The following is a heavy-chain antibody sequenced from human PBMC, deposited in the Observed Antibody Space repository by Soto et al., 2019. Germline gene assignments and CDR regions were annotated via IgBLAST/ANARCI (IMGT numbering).Heavy chain of an antibody. CDR1: GGTFSSYA. Sequence: SVKVSCKASGGTFSSYAISWVRQAPGQGLEWMGGIIPIFGTANYAQKFQGRVTITADESTSTAYMELSSLRSEDTAVYCCARVRRGYSYGYVPAAFDIWGQGTMVTVSS. D-gene: IGHD5-18*01. J-gene: IGHJ3*02. V-gene: IGHV1-69*13. CDR2: IIPIFGTA. CDR3: ARVRRGYSYGYVPAAFDI.